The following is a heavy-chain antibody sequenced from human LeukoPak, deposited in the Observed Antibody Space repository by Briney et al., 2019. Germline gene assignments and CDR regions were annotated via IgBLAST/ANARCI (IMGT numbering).Heavy chain of an antibody. CDR1: GGTFSSYA. CDR3: ARDLPKSIAAHPDAFDI. CDR2: IIPIFGTA. D-gene: IGHD6-6*01. Sequence: GASVKVSCKASGGTFSSYAISWVRQAPGQGLEWMGGIIPIFGTANYAQKFQGRVTITADESTSTAYMELSSLRSEDTAVYYCARDLPKSIAAHPDAFDIWGQGTMVTVSS. J-gene: IGHJ3*02. V-gene: IGHV1-69*13.